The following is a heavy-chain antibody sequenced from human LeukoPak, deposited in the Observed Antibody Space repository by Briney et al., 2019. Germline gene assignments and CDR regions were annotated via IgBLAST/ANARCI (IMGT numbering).Heavy chain of an antibody. CDR1: GYTFTSYY. Sequence: ASVKVSCKASGYTFTSYYMHWVRPAPGQGLEWMGIINPSGGSTSYAQKFQGRVTMTRDTSTSTVYMELSSLRSEDTAVYYCARDGYYDSSGYFQDYWGQGTLVTVSS. D-gene: IGHD3-22*01. J-gene: IGHJ4*02. CDR3: ARDGYYDSSGYFQDY. CDR2: INPSGGST. V-gene: IGHV1-46*01.